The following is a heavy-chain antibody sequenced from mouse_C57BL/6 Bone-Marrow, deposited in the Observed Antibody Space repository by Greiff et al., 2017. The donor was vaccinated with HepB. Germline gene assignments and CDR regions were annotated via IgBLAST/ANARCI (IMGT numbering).Heavy chain of an antibody. Sequence: EVQLQESGPGLVKPSQSLSLTCSVTGYSITSGYSWNWIRQFPGNKLEWMGYISYDGSNNYNPSLKNRISITRDTSKYQFFLKLNSVTTEDTATYYCASRAFTTVVAKDYWGQGTTLTVSS. CDR1: GYSITSGYS. D-gene: IGHD1-1*01. CDR3: ASRAFTTVVAKDY. J-gene: IGHJ2*01. V-gene: IGHV3-6*01. CDR2: ISYDGSN.